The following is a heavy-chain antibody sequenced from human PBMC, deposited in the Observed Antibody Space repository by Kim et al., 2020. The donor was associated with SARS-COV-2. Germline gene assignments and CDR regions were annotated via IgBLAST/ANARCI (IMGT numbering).Heavy chain of an antibody. CDR3: AHRLADILTGYYTN. V-gene: IGHV3-23*01. Sequence: GGSLRLSCAASGFTFSSYAMNWVRQAPGKGLEWVSAICCSGGSTYYADSVKGRFTISRDNSKNTLYLQMNSLRAEDTAVYYCAHRLADILTGYYTNWGQGTLVTVSS. D-gene: IGHD3-9*01. CDR1: GFTFSSYA. J-gene: IGHJ4*02. CDR2: ICCSGGST.